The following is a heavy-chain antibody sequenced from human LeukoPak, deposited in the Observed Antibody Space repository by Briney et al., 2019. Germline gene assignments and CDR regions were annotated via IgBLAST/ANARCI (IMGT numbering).Heavy chain of an antibody. CDR2: ISYDGSNK. CDR3: ARDSGIAARGVWSGSQNY. Sequence: PGGSLRLSCAASGFTFSSYAMHWVRQAPGKGLEWVAVISYDGSNKYYADSVKGRFTISRDNSKNTLYLQMNSLRAEDTAVYYCARDSGIAARGVWSGSQNYWGQGTLVTVSS. D-gene: IGHD6-6*01. CDR1: GFTFSSYA. V-gene: IGHV3-30*01. J-gene: IGHJ4*02.